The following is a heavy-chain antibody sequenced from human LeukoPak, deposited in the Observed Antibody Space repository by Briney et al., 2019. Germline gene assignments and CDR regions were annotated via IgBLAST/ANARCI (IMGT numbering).Heavy chain of an antibody. Sequence: GGSLRLSCAASGFTFSSYAMHWVRQAPGKGLEWVAVISNDGSNKYYADSVKGRFTISRDNSKNTLYLQMNSLRAEDTAVYYCARGLGYCSSTSCSYQDYWGQGTLVTVSS. D-gene: IGHD2-2*01. J-gene: IGHJ4*02. CDR3: ARGLGYCSSTSCSYQDY. CDR2: ISNDGSNK. V-gene: IGHV3-30*04. CDR1: GFTFSSYA.